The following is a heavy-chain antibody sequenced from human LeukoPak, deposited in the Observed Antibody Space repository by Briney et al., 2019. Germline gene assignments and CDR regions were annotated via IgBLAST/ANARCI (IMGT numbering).Heavy chain of an antibody. CDR1: GGSIIGYY. D-gene: IGHD1-14*01. V-gene: IGHV4-59*08. CDR3: ARHRGSNLNRSFDF. J-gene: IGHJ4*02. Sequence: SETLSLTCTVSGGSIIGYYWSWIRQPPGKGLEWIASIYYSGSTNNNPSLKSRITVSLDTPKNQFSLKLSSVTAADTAGYYCARHRGSNLNRSFDFWGQGTLVTVSS. CDR2: IYYSGST.